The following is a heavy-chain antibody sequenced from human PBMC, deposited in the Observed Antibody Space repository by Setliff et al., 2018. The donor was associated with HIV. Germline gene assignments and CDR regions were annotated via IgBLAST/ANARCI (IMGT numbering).Heavy chain of an antibody. D-gene: IGHD6-19*01. J-gene: IGHJ6*03. Sequence: PGGSLRLSCAASGFTFSSYAMSWVRQAPGKGLEWVSAISGSGGSTYYADSVKGRFTISRNNSKNTLYLQMNSLRAEDTAVYYCAKEWLGEYYYYYYYMDVWGKGTTVTVSS. CDR3: AKEWLGEYYYYYYYMDV. CDR1: GFTFSSYA. V-gene: IGHV3-23*01. CDR2: ISGSGGST.